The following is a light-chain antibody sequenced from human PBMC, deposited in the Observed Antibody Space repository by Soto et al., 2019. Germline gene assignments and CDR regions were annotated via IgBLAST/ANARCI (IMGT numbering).Light chain of an antibody. CDR3: CSYAGSSTFGV. CDR1: SSDVGSYNL. CDR2: EGS. J-gene: IGLJ3*02. Sequence: QSALTQPASVSGSPGQSITISCTGTSSDVGSYNLVSWYQQHPGKPPKLMIYEGSKRPSGVSNRFSGSKSGNTASLTISGLQAEDEADYYCCSYAGSSTFGVFGGGTKVTVL. V-gene: IGLV2-23*03.